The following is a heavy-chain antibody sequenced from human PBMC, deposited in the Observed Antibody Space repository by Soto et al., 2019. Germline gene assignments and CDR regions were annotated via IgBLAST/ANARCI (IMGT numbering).Heavy chain of an antibody. Sequence: QVQLQESGPGLVKPSETLSLTCNVSGGSISSDSWGWIRQPPGKGLEWIAYVYHSGSTNYNPSLKSRVPLSLDTSKNHLSLKLSSVTAADPAVYYCARLDFGDPIGGFNIWGLGTMVTVSS. J-gene: IGHJ3*02. CDR3: ARLDFGDPIGGFNI. CDR1: GGSISSDS. CDR2: VYHSGST. D-gene: IGHD4-17*01. V-gene: IGHV4-59*08.